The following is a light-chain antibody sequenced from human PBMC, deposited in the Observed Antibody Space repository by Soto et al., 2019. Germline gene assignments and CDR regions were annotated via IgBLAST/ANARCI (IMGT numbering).Light chain of an antibody. CDR3: QQSYGTPIT. CDR1: QSISNW. Sequence: DIQMTQSPSTLPASVGDRVTITCRASQSISNWLARYQQKPGTAPKLLIYHASSLESGVPSRFSGSGSGTEFTLTISSLQPDDFATYYCQQSYGTPITFGQGTRLEIK. J-gene: IGKJ5*01. CDR2: HAS. V-gene: IGKV1-5*01.